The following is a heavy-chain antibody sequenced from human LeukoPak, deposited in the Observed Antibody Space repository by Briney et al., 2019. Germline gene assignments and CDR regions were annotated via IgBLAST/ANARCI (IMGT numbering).Heavy chain of an antibody. Sequence: PGGSLRLSCAASGFTVSSNYMSWVRQAPRKGLEWVSVIYSSGSTDYADSVKGRFTISRDNSKNTLYLQMNSLRAEDTAVYYCARDRSSGYGVDYWGQGTLVTVSS. CDR3: ARDRSSGYGVDY. J-gene: IGHJ4*02. CDR1: GFTVSSNY. V-gene: IGHV3-53*01. CDR2: IYSSGST. D-gene: IGHD3-22*01.